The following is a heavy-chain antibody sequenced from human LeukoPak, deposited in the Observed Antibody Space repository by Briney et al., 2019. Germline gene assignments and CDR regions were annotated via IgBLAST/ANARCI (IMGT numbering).Heavy chain of an antibody. CDR2: IYHSGST. V-gene: IGHV4-4*02. CDR1: GGSISSSNW. Sequence: SGTLSLTCAVSGGSISSSNWWSWVRQPPGKGLEWIGEIYHSGSTNYNPSLKSRVTISVDKSKNQFSLKLSFVTAADTAVYYCARGRGSSGYYPFGYWGQGTLVTVSS. J-gene: IGHJ4*02. CDR3: ARGRGSSGYYPFGY. D-gene: IGHD3-22*01.